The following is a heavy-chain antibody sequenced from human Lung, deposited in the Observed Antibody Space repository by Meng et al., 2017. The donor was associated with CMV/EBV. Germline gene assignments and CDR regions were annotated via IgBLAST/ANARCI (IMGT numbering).Heavy chain of an antibody. V-gene: IGHV3-23*01. J-gene: IGHJ4*02. CDR3: AHGLWSALVDYFDY. D-gene: IGHD2-15*01. CDR2: ISGSGIST. Sequence: ESLKISCAASGFTFSSDAMSWVRQAPGKGLEWVSSISGSGISTYYADSVKGRFTISSDNSENTLYLQMHSLRAEDTAFYFCAHGLWSALVDYFDYWGQGXLVTVSS. CDR1: GFTFSSDA.